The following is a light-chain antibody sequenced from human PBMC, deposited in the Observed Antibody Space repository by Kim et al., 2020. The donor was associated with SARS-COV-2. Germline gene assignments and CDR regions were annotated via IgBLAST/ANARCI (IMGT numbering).Light chain of an antibody. Sequence: IHMTQSPSSLSASVGDRVTIACRASKSITNSLAWYQQKPGKAPHLLIYEASTLQSGVPSRFSGSGSQTDFTLTISSLEPDDFATYHCQQYNSYPWTFGQGTKLEI. J-gene: IGKJ2*01. V-gene: IGKV1-5*03. CDR2: EAS. CDR3: QQYNSYPWT. CDR1: KSITNS.